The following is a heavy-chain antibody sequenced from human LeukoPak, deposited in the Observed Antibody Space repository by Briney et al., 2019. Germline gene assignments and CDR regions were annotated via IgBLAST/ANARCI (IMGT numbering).Heavy chain of an antibody. CDR1: GGTFSSYA. CDR3: ARTHDSSGYYSFGMDV. J-gene: IGHJ6*02. V-gene: IGHV1-69*13. CDR2: IIPIFGTA. D-gene: IGHD3-22*01. Sequence: SVKVSCKASGGTFSSYAISWVRQAPGQGLEWMGGIIPIFGTANYAQKFQGRVTITADESTSTAYMELSSLRSEDTAVYYCARTHDSSGYYSFGMDVWGQGTTVTVSS.